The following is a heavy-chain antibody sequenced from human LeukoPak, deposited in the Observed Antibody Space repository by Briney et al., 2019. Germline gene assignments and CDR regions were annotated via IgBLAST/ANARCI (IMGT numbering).Heavy chain of an antibody. CDR3: ARGYCSSTSCLLDDAFDI. Sequence: ASVKVSCKASGYTFTSYDINWVRQATGQGLEWMGWMNPNSGNTGYAQKFQGRVTMTRNTSISTAYMELSSLRSEDTAVYYCARGYCSSTSCLLDDAFDIWGQGTMVTVSS. D-gene: IGHD2-2*01. V-gene: IGHV1-8*01. CDR2: MNPNSGNT. CDR1: GYTFTSYD. J-gene: IGHJ3*02.